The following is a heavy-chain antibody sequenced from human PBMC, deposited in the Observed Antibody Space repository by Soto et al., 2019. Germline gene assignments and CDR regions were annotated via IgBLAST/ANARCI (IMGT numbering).Heavy chain of an antibody. V-gene: IGHV3-15*01. CDR1: GFTFSNAW. D-gene: IGHD4-17*01. CDR2: IKSKTDGGTT. J-gene: IGHJ4*02. CDR3: TTGSLTTSTRAEDH. Sequence: EVQLVESGGGLVKPGGSLRLSCAASGFTFSNAWMSWVRQAPGKGLEWVGRIKSKTDGGTTDYAAPVKGRFTISRDDSRNTIYLQMNSLEIEDTAVYYCTTGSLTTSTRAEDHWGQGTLVTVSS.